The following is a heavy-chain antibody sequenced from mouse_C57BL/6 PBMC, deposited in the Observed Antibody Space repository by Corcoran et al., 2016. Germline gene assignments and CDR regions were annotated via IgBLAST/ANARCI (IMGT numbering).Heavy chain of an antibody. CDR2: INPNNGGT. D-gene: IGHD1-1*01. V-gene: IGHV1-26*01. CDR1: GYTFTDYY. J-gene: IGHJ3*01. Sequence: EVQLQQSGPELVKPGASVKISCKASGYTFTDYYMNWVKQSHGKSLEWIGDINPNNGGTSYNQKFKGKATLTVDKSSSTAYMELRSLTSEDSAVYYCARGPLYGSSYRFAYWGQGTLVTVSA. CDR3: ARGPLYGSSYRFAY.